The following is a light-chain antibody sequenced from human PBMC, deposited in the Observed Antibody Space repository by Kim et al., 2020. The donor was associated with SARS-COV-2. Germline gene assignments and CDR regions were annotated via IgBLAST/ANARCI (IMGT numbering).Light chain of an antibody. CDR1: QSVSSY. CDR3: QQRSTWPIT. Sequence: PGERATVSCRASQSVSSYLAWYQQKPGQAPRLLIYDASNRATGIPARFSGSGSGTDFTLTISSLEPEDFAVYYCQQRSTWPITFGQGTRLEI. J-gene: IGKJ5*01. V-gene: IGKV3-11*01. CDR2: DAS.